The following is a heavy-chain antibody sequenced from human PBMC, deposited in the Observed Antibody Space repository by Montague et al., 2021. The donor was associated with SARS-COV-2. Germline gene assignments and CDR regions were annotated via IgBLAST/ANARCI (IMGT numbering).Heavy chain of an antibody. J-gene: IGHJ4*02. CDR3: AKDFGSSLTEQFDY. CDR1: GFTFSSYG. D-gene: IGHD2-2*01. CDR2: IWYDGSNK. V-gene: IGHV3-33*06. Sequence: SLRLSCAASGFTFSSYGMHWVRQAPGKGLEWVAVIWYDGSNKYYAESVKRRFTISRDNSKNTLYLQMNSLRAEDTAVYYCAKDFGSSLTEQFDYWGQGTLVTVSS.